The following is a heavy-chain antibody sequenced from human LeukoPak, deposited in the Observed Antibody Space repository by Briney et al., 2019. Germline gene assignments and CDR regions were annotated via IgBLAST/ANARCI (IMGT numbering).Heavy chain of an antibody. J-gene: IGHJ5*02. CDR2: IYYSGST. CDR1: GGSISSGSYY. D-gene: IGHD3-10*01. V-gene: IGHV4-31*03. CDR3: ARRRVLWFGHSGWFDP. Sequence: SETLSLTCTVSGGSISSGSYYWSWIRQHPGKGLEWIGYIYYSGSTYYNPSLKSRVTISVDTSKNQFSLKLSSVTAADTAVYYCARRRVLWFGHSGWFDPWGQGTLVTVSS.